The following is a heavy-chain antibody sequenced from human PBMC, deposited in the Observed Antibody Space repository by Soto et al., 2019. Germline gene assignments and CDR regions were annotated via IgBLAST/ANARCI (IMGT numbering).Heavy chain of an antibody. CDR1: GGTFRSYA. J-gene: IGHJ6*02. CDR3: ARAGGICSGGSCYSNGMDV. V-gene: IGHV1-69*01. Sequence: QVQLVQSGAEVKKPGSSVKVSCKASGGTFRSYAISWVRQAPGQGLEWMGGIIPIFGTSNYAQKFQGRLTITADESTTTAYMELSSLRSEDTAVYYCARAGGICSGGSCYSNGMDVWGQGTTVTVSS. D-gene: IGHD2-15*01. CDR2: IIPIFGTS.